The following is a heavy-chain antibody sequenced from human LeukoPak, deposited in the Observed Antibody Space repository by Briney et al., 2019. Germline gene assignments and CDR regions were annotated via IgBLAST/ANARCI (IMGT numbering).Heavy chain of an antibody. J-gene: IGHJ5*02. CDR2: ISSGGGNT. Sequence: PGGSLRLSCAASGFTFSTYAMSWIRQAPGKGLEWVSAISSGGGNTDYADSVKGRFTISRDNSKNTVFLQMNSLRAEDTRVYYCARAHWFDPWGQGTLVTVSS. CDR1: GFTFSTYA. V-gene: IGHV3-23*01. CDR3: ARAHWFDP.